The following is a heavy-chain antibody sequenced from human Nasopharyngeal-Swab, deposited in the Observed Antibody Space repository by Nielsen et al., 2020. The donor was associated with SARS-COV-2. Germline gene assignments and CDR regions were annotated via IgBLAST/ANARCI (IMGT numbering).Heavy chain of an antibody. V-gene: IGHV3-33*01. Sequence: GESLKISCAASGFTFRNYGRHWVRQAPGKGLEWVANIWYDGTNKYYADSVKGRFTISRDNTKNMLYLQMNSLRAEDSSVYFCARAGTGRADPTAWGQGALVTVSS. J-gene: IGHJ5*02. CDR2: IWYDGTNK. CDR3: ARAGTGRADPTA. CDR1: GFTFRNYG. D-gene: IGHD1-1*01.